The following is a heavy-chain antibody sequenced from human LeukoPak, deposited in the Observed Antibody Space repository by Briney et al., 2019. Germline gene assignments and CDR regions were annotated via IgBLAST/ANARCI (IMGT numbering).Heavy chain of an antibody. V-gene: IGHV1-69-2*01. D-gene: IGHD2-2*01. CDR1: GDTFTAYY. Sequence: APVKVSCKVSGDTFTAYYMPWVQQAPGKGLEWMGLVDPEAGETIYAQKCQGRVTITADTSTGTAYMELRGLRDSDTRLYYCATVGNDPYQRPQYTFDYWGQGTLVTVSS. CDR3: ATVGNDPYQRPQYTFDY. CDR2: VDPEAGET. J-gene: IGHJ4*02.